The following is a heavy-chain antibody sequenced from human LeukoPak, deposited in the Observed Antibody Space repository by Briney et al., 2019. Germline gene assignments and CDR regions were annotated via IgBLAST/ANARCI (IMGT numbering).Heavy chain of an antibody. D-gene: IGHD3-9*01. Sequence: SCKASGYTFTSYYMHWVRQAPGKGLEWVAFIRYDGSNKYYADSVKGRFTISRDNSKNTLYLQMNSLRAEDTAVYYCAKDDYDILTGALDYWGQGTLVTVSS. J-gene: IGHJ4*02. CDR3: AKDDYDILTGALDY. V-gene: IGHV3-30*02. CDR2: IRYDGSNK. CDR1: GYTFTSYY.